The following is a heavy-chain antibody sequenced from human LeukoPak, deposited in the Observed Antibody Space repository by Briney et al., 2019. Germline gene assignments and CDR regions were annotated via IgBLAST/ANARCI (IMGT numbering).Heavy chain of an antibody. J-gene: IGHJ4*02. CDR3: AKGSMIVVVIQNYFDY. CDR1: GFTFSSYA. V-gene: IGHV3-23*01. Sequence: PRGSLRLSCASSGFTFSSYAMSWVRQAPGKGLEWVSAISGSGGSTYYADSVKGRFTISRDNSKNTLYLQMNSLRAEDTAVYYCAKGSMIVVVIQNYFDYWGQGTLVTLSS. D-gene: IGHD3-22*01. CDR2: ISGSGGST.